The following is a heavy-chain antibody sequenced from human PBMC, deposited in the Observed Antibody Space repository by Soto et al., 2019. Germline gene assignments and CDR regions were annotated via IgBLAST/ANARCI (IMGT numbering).Heavy chain of an antibody. CDR2: IYYSGST. CDR1: GGSISSGGYY. CDR3: ARSRDGYYGRVYFDY. Sequence: SETLSLTCTVSGGSISSGGYYWSWIRQHPGKGLEWIGYIYYSGSTYYNPSLKSRVTISVDTSKNQFSLKLSSVTAADTAVYYCARSRDGYYGRVYFDYWGQGTMVTVYS. J-gene: IGHJ4*02. V-gene: IGHV4-31*03. D-gene: IGHD5-18*01.